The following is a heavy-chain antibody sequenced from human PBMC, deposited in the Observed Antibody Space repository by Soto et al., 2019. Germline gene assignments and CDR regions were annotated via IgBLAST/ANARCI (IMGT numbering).Heavy chain of an antibody. CDR3: ARARGARYFDY. J-gene: IGHJ4*02. V-gene: IGHV4-30-4*01. D-gene: IGHD2-15*01. CDR1: GGSISSGDYY. CDR2: IYYSGST. Sequence: SETLSLTCTVSGGSISSGDYYWSWIRQPPGRGLEWIGYIYYSGSTYYNPSLKSRVTISVDTSKNQFSLKLSSVTAADTAVYYCARARGARYFDYWGQGTLVTVS.